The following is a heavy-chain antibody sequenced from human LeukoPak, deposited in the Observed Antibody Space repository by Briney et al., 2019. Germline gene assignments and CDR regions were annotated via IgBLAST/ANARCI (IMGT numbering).Heavy chain of an antibody. J-gene: IGHJ3*02. CDR1: GFTFDDYA. CDR3: AGGSYFDAFDI. Sequence: GGPLRLSCAASGFTFDDYAMHWVRQAPGKGLEWVSGISWNSGSIGYADSVKGRFTISRDNAKNSLYLQMNSLRAEDTALYYCAGGSYFDAFDIWGQGTMVTVSS. CDR2: ISWNSGSI. D-gene: IGHD1-26*01. V-gene: IGHV3-9*01.